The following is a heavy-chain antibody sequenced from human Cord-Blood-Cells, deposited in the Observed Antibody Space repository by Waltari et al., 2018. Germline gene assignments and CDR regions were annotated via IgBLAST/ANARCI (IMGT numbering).Heavy chain of an antibody. D-gene: IGHD3-10*01. CDR3: ASSHRVVRGVIIYFQH. Sequence: QLQLQESGPGLVKPSETLSLTCTVSGGSISSSSYYWGWFRHPPGKGLEWIGSIYYSGSTYYNPSLKSRVTISVDTSKNQFSLKLSSVTAADTAVYYCASSHRVVRGVIIYFQHWGQGTLVTVSS. V-gene: IGHV4-39*01. CDR2: IYYSGST. J-gene: IGHJ1*01. CDR1: GGSISSSSYY.